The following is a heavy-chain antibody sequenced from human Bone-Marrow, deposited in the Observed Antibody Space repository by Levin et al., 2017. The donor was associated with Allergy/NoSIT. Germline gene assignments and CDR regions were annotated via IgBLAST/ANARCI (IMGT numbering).Heavy chain of an antibody. CDR1: GFTFDDYA. Sequence: GGSLRLSCAASGFTFDDYAMHWVRQAPGKGLEWVSGISWNSGSIGYADSVKGRFTISRDNAKNSLYLQMNSLRAEDTALYYCAKDRDYYYYGMDVWGQGTTVTVSS. CDR2: ISWNSGSI. V-gene: IGHV3-9*01. J-gene: IGHJ6*02. CDR3: AKDRDYYYYGMDV.